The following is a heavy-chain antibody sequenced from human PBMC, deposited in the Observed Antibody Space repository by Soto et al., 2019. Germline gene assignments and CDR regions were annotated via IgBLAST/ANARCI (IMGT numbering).Heavy chain of an antibody. CDR3: ARREACHGDPLDY. V-gene: IGHV4-4*02. J-gene: IGHJ4*02. CDR2: IYDSGNT. Sequence: PSETLSLTRAVSGGSINDNNWWSWVRQPPGKGLDWIGEIYDSGNTNYNPSLRSRITISADTSKNQFSLKLTSVTAADTAVYYCARREACHGDPLDYWGQGSLVT. D-gene: IGHD4-17*01. CDR1: GGSINDNNW.